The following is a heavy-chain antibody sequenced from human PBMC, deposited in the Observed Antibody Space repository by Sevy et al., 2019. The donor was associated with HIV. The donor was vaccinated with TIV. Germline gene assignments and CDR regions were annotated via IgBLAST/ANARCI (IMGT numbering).Heavy chain of an antibody. CDR3: ASSKVVVAATSGGGGGAFDI. D-gene: IGHD2-15*01. Sequence: ASVKVSCKASGYTFTSYGISWVRQAPGQGLEWMGWISAYNGNTNYAQKLQGRVTMTTDTSTSTAYMELRSLRSDDTVVYYCASSKVVVAATSGGGGGAFDIWGQGTMVTVSS. V-gene: IGHV1-18*04. CDR2: ISAYNGNT. CDR1: GYTFTSYG. J-gene: IGHJ3*02.